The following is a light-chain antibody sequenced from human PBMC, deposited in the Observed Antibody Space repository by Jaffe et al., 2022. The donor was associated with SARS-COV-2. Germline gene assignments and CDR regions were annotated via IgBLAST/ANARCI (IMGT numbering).Light chain of an antibody. CDR1: QSVFQSVLDSSNKKNH. J-gene: IGKJ2*01. V-gene: IGKV4-1*01. CDR2: WAS. Sequence: DIVMTQSPDSLAVSLGERATISCKSSQSVFQSVLDSSNKKNHLAWYQQKPGQPPKLLIYWASTRASGVPDRFSASGSGTDFTLTIGSLQAEDVAVYYCQQYCSTPYTFGQGTNLEIK. CDR3: QQYCSTPYT.